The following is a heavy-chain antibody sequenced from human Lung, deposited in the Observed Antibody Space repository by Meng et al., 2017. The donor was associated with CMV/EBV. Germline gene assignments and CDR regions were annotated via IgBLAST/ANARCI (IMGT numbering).Heavy chain of an antibody. V-gene: IGHV3-23*03. CDR1: GGSITSYY. Sequence: GGSLRLXXTVSGGSITSYYWSWVRQAPGKGLEWVSVIYSGGSSTYYADSVKGRFTISRDNSKNTLYLQMNSLRAEDTAVYYCAKEHREFDWLHYFDYWGQGXLVTVSS. CDR2: IYSGGSST. J-gene: IGHJ4*02. D-gene: IGHD3-9*01. CDR3: AKEHREFDWLHYFDY.